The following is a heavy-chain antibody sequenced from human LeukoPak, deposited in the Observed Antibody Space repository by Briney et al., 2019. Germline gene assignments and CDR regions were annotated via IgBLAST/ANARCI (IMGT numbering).Heavy chain of an antibody. CDR1: GYTFTAYY. Sequence: ASVKVSCKASGYTFTAYYMHWARQAPGQGLEWMGWIDTNSGGTNYAQKFQGRVTITRDTSIGTAYMELSSLISDDTAVYYCASEAYCSGGSCSLHRVASWGQGTLVTVSS. J-gene: IGHJ4*02. D-gene: IGHD2-15*01. CDR2: IDTNSGGT. V-gene: IGHV1-2*02. CDR3: ASEAYCSGGSCSLHRVAS.